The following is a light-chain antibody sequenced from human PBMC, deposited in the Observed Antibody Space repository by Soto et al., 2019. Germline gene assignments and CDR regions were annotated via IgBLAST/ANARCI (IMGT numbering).Light chain of an antibody. CDR2: EVR. CDR3: SSYRSSTTFV. Sequence: QSALTQPASVCGSPGQSITISCTGTSSDVGAYNFVSWYQQYPGKAPKVIIFEVRKRPSGVSNRFSGSKSGDTASLTISGLQAEDEADYYCSSYRSSTTFVFGTGTKVTVL. V-gene: IGLV2-14*01. CDR1: SSDVGAYNF. J-gene: IGLJ1*01.